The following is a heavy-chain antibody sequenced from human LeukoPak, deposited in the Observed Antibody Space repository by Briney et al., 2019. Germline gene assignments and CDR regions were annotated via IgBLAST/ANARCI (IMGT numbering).Heavy chain of an antibody. CDR3: ARMDTAMDFFDY. CDR2: IFYSGST. Sequence: SETLSLTCTVSGGSISTYYWSWIRQPPGKGLEWIGCIFYSGSTNYSPSLKSRVTISVDTSTNRFSLKLSSVTAADTAAYYCARMDTAMDFFDYWGQGILVTVSS. CDR1: GGSISTYY. V-gene: IGHV4-59*01. D-gene: IGHD5-18*01. J-gene: IGHJ4*02.